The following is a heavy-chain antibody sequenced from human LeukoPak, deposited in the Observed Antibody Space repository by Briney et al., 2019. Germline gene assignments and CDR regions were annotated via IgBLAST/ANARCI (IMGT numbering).Heavy chain of an antibody. Sequence: SETLSLTCAVSGGSISSTGYCWAWIRQPPGKGLEWIGTIYYSGSTYHNTSLKSRITMSVDTSRNQFSLKLSSVDAADTAVYYCAKVGVRYFDSSGLYAFDFWGQGTTVTVSS. CDR2: IYYSGST. J-gene: IGHJ3*01. V-gene: IGHV4-39*01. D-gene: IGHD3-22*01. CDR1: GGSISSTGYC. CDR3: AKVGVRYFDSSGLYAFDF.